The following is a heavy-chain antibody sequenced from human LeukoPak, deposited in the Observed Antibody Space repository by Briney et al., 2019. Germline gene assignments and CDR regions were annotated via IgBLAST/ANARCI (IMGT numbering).Heavy chain of an antibody. J-gene: IGHJ4*02. V-gene: IGHV3-23*01. CDR3: AKDRQTTGWHILDH. D-gene: IGHD6-19*01. Sequence: GGSLRLSRAASGFTFSSYAMSWVRQAPGKGLEWVAAISYTGGSTYYADSVEGRFTISRDNSKNTLDLQMSSLRAADTAVYYCAKDRQTTGWHILDHWGQGTLVTVSS. CDR1: GFTFSSYA. CDR2: ISYTGGST.